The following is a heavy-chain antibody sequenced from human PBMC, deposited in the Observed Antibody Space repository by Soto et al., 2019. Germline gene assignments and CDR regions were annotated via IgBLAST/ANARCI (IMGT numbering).Heavy chain of an antibody. V-gene: IGHV4-30-2*01. Sequence: QLQLQESGSGLVKPSQTLSLTCAVSGGSISSGGYSWSWIRQPPGKGLEWIGYIYHSGSTYYNPSLQSRVTISVDRSKNQSSLKLSSVTAADTAVYCCAAGGGLPRYYWGQGTLVTVSS. D-gene: IGHD5-12*01. J-gene: IGHJ4*02. CDR3: AAGGGLPRYY. CDR1: GGSISSGGYS. CDR2: IYHSGST.